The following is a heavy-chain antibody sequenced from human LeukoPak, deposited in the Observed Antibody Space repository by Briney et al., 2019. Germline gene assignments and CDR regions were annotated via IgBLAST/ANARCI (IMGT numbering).Heavy chain of an antibody. D-gene: IGHD4-17*01. J-gene: IGHJ4*02. V-gene: IGHV3-21*01. CDR3: ARVRSGDRDFDY. Sequence: GGSLRLSCAASGFTFSNYWMTWVRQAPGKGLEWVSSISSSGSYIYYADSVKGRFTISRDNAKNSLYLQMNSLRAEDTAVYYCARVRSGDRDFDYWGQGTLVTVSS. CDR1: GFTFSNYW. CDR2: ISSSGSYI.